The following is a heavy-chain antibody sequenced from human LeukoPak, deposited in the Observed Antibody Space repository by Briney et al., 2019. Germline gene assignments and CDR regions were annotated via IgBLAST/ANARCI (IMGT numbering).Heavy chain of an antibody. CDR3: AKYGCSIYFDY. Sequence: GGSLRLSCAASGFTFSRYEMNWVRQAPGKGLEWVSYISSSGDTIYYADSVKGRFTISRDDAKNSVYLQMNSLRAEDTAVYHCAKYGCSIYFDYWGQGTLVTVSS. V-gene: IGHV3-48*03. D-gene: IGHD2-2*03. J-gene: IGHJ4*02. CDR2: ISSSGDTI. CDR1: GFTFSRYE.